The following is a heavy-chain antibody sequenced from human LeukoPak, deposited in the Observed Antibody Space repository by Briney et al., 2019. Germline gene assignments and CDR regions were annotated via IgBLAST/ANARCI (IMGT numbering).Heavy chain of an antibody. D-gene: IGHD6-13*01. J-gene: IGHJ4*02. V-gene: IGHV3-53*01. CDR2: IYSGGST. Sequence: GGSLRLSCAASGFTVSSNYMSWVRQAPGKGLEWVSVIYSGGSTYYADSVKGRFTTSRDNSKNTLYLQMNSLRAEDTAVYYCASFGIAAAGTFDYWGQGTLVTVSS. CDR3: ASFGIAAAGTFDY. CDR1: GFTVSSNY.